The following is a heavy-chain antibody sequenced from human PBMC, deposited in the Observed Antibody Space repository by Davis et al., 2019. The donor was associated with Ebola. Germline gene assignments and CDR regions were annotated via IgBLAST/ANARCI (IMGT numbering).Heavy chain of an antibody. CDR2: IYTSGSA. V-gene: IGHV4-30-4*08. Sequence: SETLSLTCTVSGVSLNSGDYYWSWIRQLPGKGLEGIGFIYTSGSAYYNPSLKSRVSMSVDTSKKQFSLKVTSVTAADTAVYYCARGLFWSGLDVWGQGTTVTVSS. CDR3: ARGLFWSGLDV. CDR1: GVSLNSGDYY. J-gene: IGHJ6*02. D-gene: IGHD1-1*01.